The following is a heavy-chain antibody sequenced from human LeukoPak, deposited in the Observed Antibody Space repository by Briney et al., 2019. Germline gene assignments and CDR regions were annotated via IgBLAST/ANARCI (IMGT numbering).Heavy chain of an antibody. Sequence: GGSLRLSCAASGFTFSSYWMSWVRQAPGKGLEWVANIKQDGSEKYYVDSVKGRFTISRDNAKNSLYLQMNSLRAEDTAVYYCARRLRSYPPEYYFDYWGQGTLVTVSS. J-gene: IGHJ4*02. CDR1: GFTFSSYW. CDR2: IKQDGSEK. V-gene: IGHV3-7*01. D-gene: IGHD1-26*01. CDR3: ARRLRSYPPEYYFDY.